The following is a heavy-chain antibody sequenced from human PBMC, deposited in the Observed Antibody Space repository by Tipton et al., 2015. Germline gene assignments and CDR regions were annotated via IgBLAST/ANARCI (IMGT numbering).Heavy chain of an antibody. CDR1: GGTFSSYA. Sequence: QLVQSGAEVKKPGSSVKVSCKASGGTFSSYAITWVRQAPGQGLEWMGRIVPVYATANYAQNLQGRVTITADDSTSTAYMELSSLRYEDTAVYYCARDSGYDGIPDYWGQGTLVTVSS. CDR3: ARDSGYDGIPDY. D-gene: IGHD5-12*01. CDR2: IVPVYATA. J-gene: IGHJ4*02. V-gene: IGHV1-69*18.